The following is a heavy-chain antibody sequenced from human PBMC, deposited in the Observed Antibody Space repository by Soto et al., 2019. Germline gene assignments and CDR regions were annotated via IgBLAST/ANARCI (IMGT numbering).Heavy chain of an antibody. J-gene: IGHJ5*01. D-gene: IGHD1-1*01. Sequence: QVHLVQSGAEVKKPGASVKVSCQGSGYAFTTYGITWVRQAPGQGLEWMGWISAHNGNTNYAQKLQGRVTVTRDTSTRRAVMDRGCVRYDVVAVYYCARGGYGDSWGHGALVTVSS. V-gene: IGHV1-18*03. CDR1: GYAFTTYG. CDR2: ISAHNGNT. CDR3: ARGGYGDS.